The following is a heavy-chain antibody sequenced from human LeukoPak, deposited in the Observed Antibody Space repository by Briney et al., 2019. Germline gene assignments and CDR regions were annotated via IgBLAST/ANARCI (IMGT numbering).Heavy chain of an antibody. V-gene: IGHV4-59*01. CDR3: ARGSDGDYGY. J-gene: IGHJ4*02. D-gene: IGHD4-17*01. CDR2: VYYSGST. Sequence: SETLSLTCTVSGGSISGYYWSWLRQPPGKGLEWIGYVYYSGSTNYNPSLKSRVIISVDTSRNQFSLKLSSVTAADTAVYYCARGSDGDYGYWGQGTLVTVSS. CDR1: GGSISGYY.